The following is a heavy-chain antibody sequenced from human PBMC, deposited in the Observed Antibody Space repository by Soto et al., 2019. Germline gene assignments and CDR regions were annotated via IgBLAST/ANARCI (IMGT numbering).Heavy chain of an antibody. CDR1: GDSISTDY. Sequence: SETLSLRCTVSGDSISTDYWSWIRQSPGKGLEWIGFIYYGGSTNYNPSLKSRVTISVDTPKNQFSLKLSSVTAAVTAVYYCAKNWNWGSLVHWGQGTLVTV. CDR2: IYYGGST. CDR3: AKNWNWGSLVH. V-gene: IGHV4-59*08. J-gene: IGHJ4*02. D-gene: IGHD7-27*01.